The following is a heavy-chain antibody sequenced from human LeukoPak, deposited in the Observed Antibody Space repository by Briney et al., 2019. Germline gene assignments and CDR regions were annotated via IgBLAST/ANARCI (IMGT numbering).Heavy chain of an antibody. CDR3: ARLLPTYYDILTGYPDY. Sequence: GGSLRLSCAVSGFTFSSYEMNWVRQAPGKGLEWVAVIWYDGSNKYYADSVKGRFTISRDNSKNTLYLQMNSLRAEDTAVYYCARLLPTYYDILTGYPDYWGQGTLVTVSS. CDR1: GFTFSSYE. CDR2: IWYDGSNK. J-gene: IGHJ4*02. V-gene: IGHV3-33*08. D-gene: IGHD3-9*01.